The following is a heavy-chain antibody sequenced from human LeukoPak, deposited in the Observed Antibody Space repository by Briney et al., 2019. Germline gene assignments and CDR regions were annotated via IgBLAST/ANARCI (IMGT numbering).Heavy chain of an antibody. V-gene: IGHV1-46*01. D-gene: IGHD6-13*01. J-gene: IGHJ6*02. CDR2: INPSGGST. CDR3: ARVRAAAGPYGYYGMDV. Sequence: ASVKVSCKASGYTFTSYYMHWVRQAPGQGLECMGIINPSGGSTSYAQKFQGRVTMTRDTSTSTVYMELSSLRSEETAVYYCARVRAAAGPYGYYGMDVWGQGTTVTVSS. CDR1: GYTFTSYY.